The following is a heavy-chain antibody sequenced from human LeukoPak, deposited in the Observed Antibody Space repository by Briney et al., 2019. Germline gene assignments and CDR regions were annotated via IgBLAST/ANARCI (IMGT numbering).Heavy chain of an antibody. V-gene: IGHV4-39*01. CDR3: ARGGSYSSSSFDY. Sequence: SETLSLTCTVSGGSISSSSYYWDWIRQPQGKGLEWIGSIYYSGSTYYNPSLKSRVTISVDTSKNQFSLKLSSVTAADTAVYYCARGGSYSSSSFDYWGQGTLVTVSS. D-gene: IGHD6-13*01. CDR2: IYYSGST. CDR1: GGSISSSSYY. J-gene: IGHJ4*02.